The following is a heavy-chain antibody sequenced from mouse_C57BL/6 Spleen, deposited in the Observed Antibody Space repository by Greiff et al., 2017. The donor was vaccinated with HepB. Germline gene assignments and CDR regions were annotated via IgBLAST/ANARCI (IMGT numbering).Heavy chain of an antibody. CDR2: INPSTGGT. J-gene: IGHJ2*01. Sequence: EVKLQQSGPELVKPGASVKISCKASGYSFTGYYMHWVKQSSEKSLEWIGEINPSTGGTSYNQKFKGKATLTVDKSSSTAYMQLKSLTSEDSAVYYCARGGILDYFDYWGQGTTLTVSS. CDR3: ARGGILDYFDY. V-gene: IGHV1-43*01. D-gene: IGHD4-1*01. CDR1: GYSFTGYY.